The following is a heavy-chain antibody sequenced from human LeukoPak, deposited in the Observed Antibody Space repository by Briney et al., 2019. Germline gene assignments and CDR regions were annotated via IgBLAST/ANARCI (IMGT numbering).Heavy chain of an antibody. V-gene: IGHV3-23*01. CDR2: ISGSGGST. D-gene: IGHD4-17*01. CDR1: GFTFSSYA. Sequence: GGSLRLSCAASGFTFSSYAMNWVRQAPGKGLEWVSVISGSGGSTYYTNSVKGRFTISRDNSKNTLYLQMNSPRAEDTAVYHCAKVKESGDYPLDYYYGMDVWGQGTTVTVSS. J-gene: IGHJ6*02. CDR3: AKVKESGDYPLDYYYGMDV.